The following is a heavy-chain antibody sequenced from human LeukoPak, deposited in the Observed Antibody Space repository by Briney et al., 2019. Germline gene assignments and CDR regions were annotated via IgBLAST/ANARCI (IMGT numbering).Heavy chain of an antibody. CDR3: AREKPAATNWVDP. J-gene: IGHJ5*02. CDR2: ISAYNVNT. CDR1: GYTFTSYG. D-gene: IGHD2-2*01. V-gene: IGHV1-18*01. Sequence: GASVKVSCKASGYTFTSYGISWVRQAPGQGLEWMGWISAYNVNTNYAQKLQGRVTMTTDTSTSTAYMELRSLRSEDTAVYYCAREKPAATNWVDPWGQGTLVTVSS.